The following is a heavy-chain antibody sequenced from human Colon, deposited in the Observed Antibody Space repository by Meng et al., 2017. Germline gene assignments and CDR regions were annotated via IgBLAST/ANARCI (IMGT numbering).Heavy chain of an antibody. CDR1: GGSISDYY. CDR2: IRGSGST. D-gene: IGHD4/OR15-4a*01. Sequence: QVQLKESGPGLGKPSETLSLTCNVSGGSISDYYWNWIRQPVGKGLEWIGRIRGSGSTNFNPSLKSRVTMSVDTSKNQFSLKLYSVTAADTAVYFCARDHAPFDYGLSRPGLDPWGQGTLVTVSS. V-gene: IGHV4-4*07. J-gene: IGHJ5*02. CDR3: ARDHAPFDYGLSRPGLDP.